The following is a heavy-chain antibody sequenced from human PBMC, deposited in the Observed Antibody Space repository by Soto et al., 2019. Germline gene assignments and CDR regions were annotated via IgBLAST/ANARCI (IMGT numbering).Heavy chain of an antibody. Sequence: SSETLSLTCAVSGGSISSGGYSWSWIRQPPGKGLEWIGYIYHSGSTYYNPSLKSRVTISVDRSKNQFSLKLSSVTAADTAVYYCARVTAPGRVGWFDPWGQGTLVTVSS. J-gene: IGHJ5*02. V-gene: IGHV4-30-2*01. D-gene: IGHD1-26*01. CDR2: IYHSGST. CDR1: GGSISSGGYS. CDR3: ARVTAPGRVGWFDP.